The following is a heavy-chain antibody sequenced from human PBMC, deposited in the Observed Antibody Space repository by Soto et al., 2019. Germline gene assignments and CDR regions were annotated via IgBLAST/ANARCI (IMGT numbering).Heavy chain of an antibody. V-gene: IGHV3-23*01. CDR2: ISGGGDTT. D-gene: IGHD3-10*01. J-gene: IGHJ4*02. Sequence: EVQLLESGGGLVQPGGSLRLSCAASGFTFNNYAMTWVRQAPGKGLEWVSAISGGGDTTSYADSVKGRFTVSRDGFKNTLYLQMSSLRAEDTALYYCAKGPGGSGSLTPLFDFWGQGTLVTVSS. CDR1: GFTFNNYA. CDR3: AKGPGGSGSLTPLFDF.